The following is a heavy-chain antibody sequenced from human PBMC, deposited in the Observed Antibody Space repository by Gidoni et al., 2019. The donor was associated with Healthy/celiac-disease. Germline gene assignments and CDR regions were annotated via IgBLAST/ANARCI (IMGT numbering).Heavy chain of an antibody. V-gene: IGHV4-39*07. D-gene: IGHD5-18*01. CDR2: IYYSGST. CDR1: GGPISSSSYY. Sequence: QRQLQESGPGLVKPSETLSPTCTVSGGPISSSSYYWGWIRQPPGKGLEWIGSIYYSGSTYYHPSLKSRVTISVATSKTQFSLTLSSVTAAVTAVYYCARVEDTAMGIRFDYWGQGTLVTVSS. J-gene: IGHJ4*02. CDR3: ARVEDTAMGIRFDY.